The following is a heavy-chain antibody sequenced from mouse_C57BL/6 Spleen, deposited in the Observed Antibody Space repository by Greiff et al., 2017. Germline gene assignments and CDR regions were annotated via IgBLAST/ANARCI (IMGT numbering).Heavy chain of an antibody. CDR2: ISSSTSTI. CDR1: GFTFSDYG. Sequence: EVHLVESGGGLVKPGGSLKLSCAASGFTFSDYGMHWVRQAPEKGLEWVAYISSSTSTINYADTVKGRFTISRDNAKNALFLQMTRLRAEDTAMYYCARSNYFDGWGPGTTLTVSS. CDR3: ARSNYFDG. V-gene: IGHV5-17*01. J-gene: IGHJ2*01.